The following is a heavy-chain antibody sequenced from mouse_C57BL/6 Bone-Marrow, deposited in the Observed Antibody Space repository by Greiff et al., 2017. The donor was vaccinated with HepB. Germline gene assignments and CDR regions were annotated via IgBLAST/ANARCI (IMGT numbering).Heavy chain of an antibody. V-gene: IGHV5-12*01. CDR2: ISNGGGST. J-gene: IGHJ2*01. CDR1: GFTFSDYY. Sequence: DVMLVESGGGLVQPGGSLKLSCAASGFTFSDYYMYWVRQTPEKRLEWVAYISNGGGSTYYPDTVKGRFTISRDNAKNTLYLQMSRLKSEDTAMYYCARLLLRDYWGQGTTLTVSS. CDR3: ARLLLRDY. D-gene: IGHD1-1*01.